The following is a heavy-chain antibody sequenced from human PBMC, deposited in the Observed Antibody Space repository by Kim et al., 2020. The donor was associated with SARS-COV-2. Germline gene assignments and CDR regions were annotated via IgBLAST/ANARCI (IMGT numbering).Heavy chain of an antibody. J-gene: IGHJ3*02. Sequence: ASVKVSCKASGGTFSSYAISWVRQAPGQGLEWMGGIIPIFGTANYAQKFQGRVTITADESTSTAYMELSSLRSEDTAVYYCARDGDAIAAAGLRDAFDIWGQGTMVTVSS. CDR2: IIPIFGTA. CDR3: ARDGDAIAAAGLRDAFDI. D-gene: IGHD6-13*01. CDR1: GGTFSSYA. V-gene: IGHV1-69*13.